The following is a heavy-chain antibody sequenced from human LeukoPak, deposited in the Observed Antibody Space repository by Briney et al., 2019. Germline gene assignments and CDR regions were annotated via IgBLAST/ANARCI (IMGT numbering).Heavy chain of an antibody. V-gene: IGHV1-69*04. Sequence: ASVKVSCKASGGTFSSYAISWVRQAPGQGLEWMGRIIPILGIANYAQKFQGRVTITADKSTSTAYMELSSLRSEDTAVYYCARGLTPRFLEWSSQDYYYYGMDVWGQGTTVTVSS. CDR3: ARGLTPRFLEWSSQDYYYYGMDV. CDR2: IIPILGIA. J-gene: IGHJ6*02. D-gene: IGHD3-3*01. CDR1: GGTFSSYA.